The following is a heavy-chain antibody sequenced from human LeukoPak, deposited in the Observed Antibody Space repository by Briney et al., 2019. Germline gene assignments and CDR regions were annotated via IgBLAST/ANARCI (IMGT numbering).Heavy chain of an antibody. J-gene: IGHJ5*02. Sequence: SVRVSCKASGYTFTGYYMHRVRQAPGQGLEWMGEIIPIFGTANYAQKFQGSVTITTGESTSTAYMELSSLRSEDTAVYYCERADGDTSVGPNWFDHWGQGTLVTVSS. CDR3: ERADGDTSVGPNWFDH. V-gene: IGHV1-69*05. CDR2: IIPIFGTA. D-gene: IGHD2-2*01. CDR1: GYTFTGYY.